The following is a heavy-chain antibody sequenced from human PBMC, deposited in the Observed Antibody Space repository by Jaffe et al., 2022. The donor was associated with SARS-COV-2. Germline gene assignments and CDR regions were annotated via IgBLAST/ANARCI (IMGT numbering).Heavy chain of an antibody. CDR2: IYYSGTT. Sequence: QLQLQESGPGLVKPSETLSLTCRVSGGSINSPDYYWAWIRQPPGKELEWIGNIYYSGTTYYNPSLDGRLTMSLDTSQNQFSLTLGPVTAADTAVYYCASLTFYSDRAGYYPSDWYFDLWGRGTLLTVSS. CDR1: GGSINSPDYY. J-gene: IGHJ2*01. CDR3: ASLTFYSDRAGYYPSDWYFDL. V-gene: IGHV4-39*01. D-gene: IGHD3-22*01.